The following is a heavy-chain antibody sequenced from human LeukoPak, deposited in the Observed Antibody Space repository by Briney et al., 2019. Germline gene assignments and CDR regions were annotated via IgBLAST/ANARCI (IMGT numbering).Heavy chain of an antibody. D-gene: IGHD5-18*01. Sequence: GESLKISCKASVFSFSNYWIAWVRQKPGEGLEWMGNIYPGDSDTRYNPSFQGQVTISADKSIKTAYLQWNSLKASDTAIYYCARRGGGNTGGFYFDYWGQGSLVTVSS. CDR2: IYPGDSDT. J-gene: IGHJ4*02. CDR3: ARRGGGNTGGFYFDY. V-gene: IGHV5-51*01. CDR1: VFSFSNYW.